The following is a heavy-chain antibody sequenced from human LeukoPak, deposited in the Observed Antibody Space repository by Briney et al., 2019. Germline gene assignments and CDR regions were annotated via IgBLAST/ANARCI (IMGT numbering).Heavy chain of an antibody. CDR1: GFTFSSYW. Sequence: GGSLRLSCAASGFTFSSYWMHWVRQGPGKGLVWVSRIYSDGSRTNYADSVKGRFTISGDNAKNTLYLQMNSLRAEDTAVYYCARRGRGGAFDIWGQGTMVTVSS. D-gene: IGHD1-26*01. J-gene: IGHJ3*02. CDR3: ARRGRGGAFDI. V-gene: IGHV3-74*01. CDR2: IYSDGSRT.